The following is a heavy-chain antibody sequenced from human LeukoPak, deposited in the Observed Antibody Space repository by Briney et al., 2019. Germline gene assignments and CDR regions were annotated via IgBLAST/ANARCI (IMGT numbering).Heavy chain of an antibody. V-gene: IGHV3-30*18. CDR3: AKDRYSGYDCFDY. CDR1: GFTFSRYG. CDR2: ISYDGSNK. D-gene: IGHD5-12*01. Sequence: RGSLRLSCAASGFTFSRYGMHWVRQAPGKGLEWVAVISYDGSNKYYGDSAKGRFTISRDNSKNTLYLQMNSLRAEDTAVYYCAKDRYSGYDCFDYWGQGTLVPVSS. J-gene: IGHJ4*02.